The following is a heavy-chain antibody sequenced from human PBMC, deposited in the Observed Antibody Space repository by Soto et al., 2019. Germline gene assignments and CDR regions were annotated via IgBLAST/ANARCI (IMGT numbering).Heavy chain of an antibody. V-gene: IGHV3-21*01. CDR2: IRGFSPYT. CDR3: ARDRGYDAHDYYYNAMDV. D-gene: IGHD3-10*01. CDR1: GFTFRTYT. Sequence: LRLSCIPSGFTFRTYTMNWVRQAPGKGLEWVSGIRGFSPYTFYAESVKGRFTISRDNAKNSLYLQMDSLRAEDTAVYYCARDRGYDAHDYYYNAMDVWGQGTTVTVSS. J-gene: IGHJ6*02.